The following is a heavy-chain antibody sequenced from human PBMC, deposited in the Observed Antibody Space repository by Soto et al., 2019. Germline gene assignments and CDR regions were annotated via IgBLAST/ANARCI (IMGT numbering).Heavy chain of an antibody. CDR1: GGSISSGGYY. CDR2: IYYSGST. V-gene: IGHV4-31*03. D-gene: IGHD3-16*01. J-gene: IGHJ6*03. CDR3: ARCGGAMIPLGGKMDPYYYMDV. Sequence: QVQLQESGPGLVKPSQTLSLTCTVSGGSISSGGYYWSWIRQHPGKGLEWIGYIYYSGSTYYNPSLKSRVTRAVDTSTNQFSLKLRSVTAAGTAVDYCARCGGAMIPLGGKMDPYYYMDVWGKGTTVTVSS.